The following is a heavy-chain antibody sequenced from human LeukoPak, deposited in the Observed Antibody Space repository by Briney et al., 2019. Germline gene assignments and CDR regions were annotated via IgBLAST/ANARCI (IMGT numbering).Heavy chain of an antibody. D-gene: IGHD2-2*01. CDR3: ARGGSRYCSSTSCSNWFDP. CDR1: GGSISSGGYS. CDR2: IYHSGST. Sequence: SETLSLTCAVSGGSISSGGYSWSWIRQPPGKGLEWIGYIYHSGSTYYNPSLKSRVTISVDRSKNQLSLKLSSVTAADTAVYYCARGGSRYCSSTSCSNWFDPWGQGTLVTVSS. V-gene: IGHV4-30-2*01. J-gene: IGHJ5*02.